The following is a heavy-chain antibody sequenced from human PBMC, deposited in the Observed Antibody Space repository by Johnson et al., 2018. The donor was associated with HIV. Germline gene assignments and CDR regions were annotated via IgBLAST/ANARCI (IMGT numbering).Heavy chain of an antibody. J-gene: IGHJ3*02. CDR3: TTDYTYPRISGTTGSAFDI. CDR1: GFTFSNAW. Sequence: VHLVESGGGLVQPGGSLRLSCAASGFTFSNAWMSWVRQAPWTGLEWVGRITSKTDCGTTDYAAPVEGRFTISRDDSKNTLYLQMNSLKTEDTAVYYCTTDYTYPRISGTTGSAFDIWGQGTMVTVSS. CDR2: ITSKTDCGTT. V-gene: IGHV3-15*01. D-gene: IGHD1-7*01.